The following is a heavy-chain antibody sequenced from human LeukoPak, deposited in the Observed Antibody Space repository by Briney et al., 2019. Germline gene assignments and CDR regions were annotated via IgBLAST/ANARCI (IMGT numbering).Heavy chain of an antibody. CDR2: ISSNGGST. D-gene: IGHD3-22*01. V-gene: IGHV3-64*01. CDR3: WTYYYDSSGYYQDFDY. J-gene: IGHJ4*02. Sequence: GGSLRLSCAASGFTFSSYAMHWVRQAPGKGLEYVSAISSNGGSTYYANSVKGRFTISRDNSKNTLYLQTGSLRAEDMAVYYCWTYYYDSSGYYQDFDYWGQGPLVTVSS. CDR1: GFTFSSYA.